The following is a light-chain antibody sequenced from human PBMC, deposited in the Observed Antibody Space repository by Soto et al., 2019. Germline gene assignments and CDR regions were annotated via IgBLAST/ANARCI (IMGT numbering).Light chain of an antibody. J-gene: IGLJ2*01. Sequence: QSVLTQPPSMSGAPGQRVTISCTGSSSNIGAGYDVHWYQQLPGTAPKLLIYGNNKRPSGVPDRFSGSKSGTSASLAITGLQAEDEADYYGQSFDSSLRMRIFGGGTKVTVL. CDR3: QSFDSSLRMRI. CDR2: GNN. V-gene: IGLV1-40*01. CDR1: SSNIGAGYD.